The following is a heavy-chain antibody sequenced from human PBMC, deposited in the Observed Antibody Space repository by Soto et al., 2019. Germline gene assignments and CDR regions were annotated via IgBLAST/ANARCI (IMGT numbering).Heavy chain of an antibody. CDR3: ARPGYSSNWYWFDP. J-gene: IGHJ5*02. CDR1: GVSFRSSDYY. V-gene: IGHV4-39*01. D-gene: IGHD6-13*01. CDR2: MHYSGST. Sequence: ETLSLTCTVSGVSFRSSDYYWVWIRQPPNKGLEWIGSMHYSGSTFYNPSLKSRVTISVDTSTNQVYLKLTSVTAADTAVYYCARPGYSSNWYWFDPWGQGTLVTVSS.